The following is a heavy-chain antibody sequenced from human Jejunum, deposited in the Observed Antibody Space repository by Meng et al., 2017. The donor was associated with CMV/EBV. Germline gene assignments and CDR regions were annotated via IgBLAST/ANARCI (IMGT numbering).Heavy chain of an antibody. Sequence: GFSLSSYWMSWVRQAPGKGLEWVANIKQDGSEIYYVDSMKGRFTVSRDNAKNSLYLQMNSLRAGDTAMYYCASITSPAPGVWHFDLWGRGTLVTVSS. V-gene: IGHV3-7*01. J-gene: IGHJ2*01. CDR2: IKQDGSEI. CDR3: ASITSPAPGVWHFDL. CDR1: GFSLSSYW. D-gene: IGHD2-2*01.